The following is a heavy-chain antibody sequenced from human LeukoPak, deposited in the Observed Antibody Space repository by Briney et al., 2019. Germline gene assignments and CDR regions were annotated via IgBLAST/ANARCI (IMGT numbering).Heavy chain of an antibody. D-gene: IGHD3-10*01. J-gene: IGHJ4*02. CDR2: IYYSGAT. CDR1: GGSISPLY. V-gene: IGHV4-59*11. Sequence: SETLSLTCTVSGGSISPLYWSWLRQPPGKGLEFIGYIYYSGATNYNPSLPSRVTLSVDTSKNQFSLKLSSVTAADTAVYYCARGGVAAKYYFDFWGQGTLVTVSS. CDR3: ARGGVAAKYYFDF.